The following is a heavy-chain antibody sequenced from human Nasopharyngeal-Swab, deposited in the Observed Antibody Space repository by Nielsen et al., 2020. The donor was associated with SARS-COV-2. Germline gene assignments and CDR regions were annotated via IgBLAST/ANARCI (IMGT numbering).Heavy chain of an antibody. Sequence: GESLKISCVASGFTFSSYSMNWVRQAPGKGLEWVSSISSSSSYIYYADSVKGRFTISRDNAKNSLYLQMNSLRAEDTAVYYCASGSGSPKGAGYWGQGTLVTVSS. V-gene: IGHV3-21*01. J-gene: IGHJ4*02. CDR1: GFTFSSYS. CDR3: ASGSGSPKGAGY. CDR2: ISSSSSYI. D-gene: IGHD1-26*01.